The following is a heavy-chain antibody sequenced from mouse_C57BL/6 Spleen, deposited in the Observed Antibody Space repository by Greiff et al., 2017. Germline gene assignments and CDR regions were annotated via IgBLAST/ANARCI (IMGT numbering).Heavy chain of an antibody. V-gene: IGHV1-72*01. D-gene: IGHD1-1*01. CDR2: IDPNSGGT. J-gene: IGHJ2*01. Sequence: QVQLQQSGAELVKPGASVKLSCKASGYTFTSYWMHWVKQRPGRGLEWIGRIDPNSGGTKYNEKFKSKATLTVDKPSSTAYMQLSSLTSEDSAVYYCASHYYGSSYPYYFDYWGQGTTLTVSS. CDR3: ASHYYGSSYPYYFDY. CDR1: GYTFTSYW.